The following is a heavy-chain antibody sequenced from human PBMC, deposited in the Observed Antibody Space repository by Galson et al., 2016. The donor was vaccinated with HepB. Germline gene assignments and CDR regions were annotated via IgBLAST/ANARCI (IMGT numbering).Heavy chain of an antibody. J-gene: IGHJ6*02. D-gene: IGHD1-26*01. Sequence: SVKVSCKASGGTFSSYAINWVRQAPGQGLEWMGGFIPIFGTSNYAQKFQGRVTITADESTRTAYMELSSLRAEESALYYCAGDRGGSLLYYYYYGMDVWGQGTAVTVSS. CDR1: GGTFSSYA. V-gene: IGHV1-69*13. CDR2: FIPIFGTS. CDR3: AGDRGGSLLYYYYYGMDV.